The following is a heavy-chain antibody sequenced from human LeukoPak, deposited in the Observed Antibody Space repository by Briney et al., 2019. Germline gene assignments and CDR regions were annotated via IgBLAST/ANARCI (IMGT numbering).Heavy chain of an antibody. CDR3: AGIAGAGTSLLDY. J-gene: IGHJ4*02. CDR2: INHSGST. D-gene: IGHD6-19*01. CDR1: GGSFSGYY. Sequence: SETLSVNCAVYGGSFSGYYWSWIRQPPGKGLEWIGEINHSGSTNYNPSLKSRVTLSVDTSKNQFYLNVTSVTAADTAVYFCAGIAGAGTSLLDYWGQGTLVTVSA. V-gene: IGHV4-34*01.